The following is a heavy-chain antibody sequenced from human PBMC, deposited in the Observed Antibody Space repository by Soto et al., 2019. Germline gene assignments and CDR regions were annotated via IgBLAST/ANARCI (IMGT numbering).Heavy chain of an antibody. CDR3: ARDQYYGDYYFDY. CDR2: IWYDGSNK. J-gene: IGHJ4*02. D-gene: IGHD4-17*01. CDR1: GFTFSSYG. V-gene: IGHV3-33*01. Sequence: GGSLRLSCAASGFTFSSYGMHWVRQAPGKGLEWVAVIWYDGSNKYYADSVKGRFTISRDNSKNTLYLQMNSLRAEDTAVYYCARDQYYGDYYFDYWGQGTLVTVSS.